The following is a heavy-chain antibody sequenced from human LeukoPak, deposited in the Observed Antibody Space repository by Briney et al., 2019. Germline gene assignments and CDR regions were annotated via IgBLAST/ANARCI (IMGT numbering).Heavy chain of an antibody. CDR3: AYLRLL. Sequence: GESLQILCRVAEGSISNYCIGSVGQMPGKGLEWMGIIYPGDSDTRYSPSFQGQVTISADKPVTTACLHWSSLQASDTARSCWAYLRLLGGRGTLVTVSS. J-gene: IGHJ4*02. CDR2: IYPGDSDT. CDR1: EGSISNYC. V-gene: IGHV5-51*01.